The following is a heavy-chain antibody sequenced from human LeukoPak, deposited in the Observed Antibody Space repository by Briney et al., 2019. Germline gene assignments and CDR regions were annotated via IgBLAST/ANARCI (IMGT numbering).Heavy chain of an antibody. J-gene: IGHJ3*02. CDR1: GGSISSYY. Sequence: SETLSLTRTVSGGSISSYYWSWIRQPPGKGLEWIGYIYYSGSTNYNPSLKGRATISLDTSKNQFSLKLSSVTAADTAVYYCARTITGYAFDMWGQGTMVTVSS. D-gene: IGHD2-8*02. CDR2: IYYSGST. CDR3: ARTITGYAFDM. V-gene: IGHV4-59*01.